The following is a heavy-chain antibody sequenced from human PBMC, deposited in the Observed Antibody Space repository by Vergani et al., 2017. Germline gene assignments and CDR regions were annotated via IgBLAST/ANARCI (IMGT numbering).Heavy chain of an antibody. Sequence: QVQLQESGPGLVKPSETLSLTCTVSGGSISSYYWSWIRQPPGKGLEWIGYISYSGSTNYNPSLKSRVTISVDTSKNQFSLKLSSVTAADMAVYYCAREVHYYDSSGFGFDYWGQGTLVTVSS. CDR1: GGSISSYY. CDR3: AREVHYYDSSGFGFDY. J-gene: IGHJ4*02. V-gene: IGHV4-59*01. D-gene: IGHD3-22*01. CDR2: ISYSGST.